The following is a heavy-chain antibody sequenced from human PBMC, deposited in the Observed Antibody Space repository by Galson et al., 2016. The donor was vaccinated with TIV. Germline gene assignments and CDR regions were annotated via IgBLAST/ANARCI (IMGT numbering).Heavy chain of an antibody. J-gene: IGHJ1*01. D-gene: IGHD3-22*01. CDR2: INPNSGDT. CDR1: GYIFIAYY. CDR3: AQAVYYDSTAYYLQY. Sequence: SVKVSCKASGYIFIAYYIHWVRQARGHGLEWMGRINPNSGDTNSAQKFQGRVTMTRDTSIRTAYLEVSRLTSDDTAVYFCAQAVYYDSTAYYLQYWGQGTLVTVSS. V-gene: IGHV1-2*06.